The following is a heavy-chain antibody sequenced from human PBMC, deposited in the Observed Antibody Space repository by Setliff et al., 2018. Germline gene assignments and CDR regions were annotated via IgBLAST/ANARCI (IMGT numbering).Heavy chain of an antibody. Sequence: GGSLRLSCAASGFTFSNAWMSWVRQAPGKGLEWVGRIKSKTDGGTTDYADSVRGRFTISRDISKNTLYLQMNSLRPEDTAVYYCARGGDYCGGECHIPPPDSYWGQGTLVTVSS. CDR2: IKSKTDGGTT. V-gene: IGHV3-15*01. J-gene: IGHJ4*02. CDR1: GFTFSNAW. D-gene: IGHD2-21*01. CDR3: ARGGDYCGGECHIPPPDSY.